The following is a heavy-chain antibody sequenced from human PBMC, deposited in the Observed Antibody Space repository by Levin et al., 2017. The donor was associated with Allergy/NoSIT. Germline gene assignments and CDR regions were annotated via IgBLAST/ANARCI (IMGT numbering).Heavy chain of an antibody. V-gene: IGHV3-23*01. CDR3: AKVATTVTTSMWAFYYYYGVDV. D-gene: IGHD4-17*01. J-gene: IGHJ6*02. Sequence: GGSLRLSCATSGFTFNNFAMTWVRQAPGKGLEWVSSLSASGDTTYYADSVKGRFTISRDNSKNTLFLQMNTLRAEDTAVYYCAKVATTVTTSMWAFYYYYGVDVWGQGTTVTVSS. CDR2: LSASGDTT. CDR1: GFTFNNFA.